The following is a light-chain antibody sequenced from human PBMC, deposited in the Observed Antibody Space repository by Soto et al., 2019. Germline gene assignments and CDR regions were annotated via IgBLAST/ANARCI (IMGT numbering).Light chain of an antibody. CDR3: QQYNNWPFS. Sequence: EIVLTQSPGTLSVSPGERATLSCRAAQGVTTNFAWYQQKSGQSPRLLIYDVSNRATGVPARFSGSGSETDFTLTISGLRSEDSAVYFCQQYNNWPFSSGQGTRLEIK. J-gene: IGKJ5*01. CDR1: QGVTTN. V-gene: IGKV3-15*01. CDR2: DVS.